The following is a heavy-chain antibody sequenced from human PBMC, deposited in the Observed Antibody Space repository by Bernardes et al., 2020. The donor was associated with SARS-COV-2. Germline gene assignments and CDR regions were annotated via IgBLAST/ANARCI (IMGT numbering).Heavy chain of an antibody. CDR2: INQSGTS. D-gene: IGHD6-6*01. Sequence: SETLSLTCVVSGGSLNGYYWSWIRQSPEKGLEWIGEINQSGTSNYNPSLKSRVTISLDTSKKQFSLRLSSVTAADTAVYYCARGPSIPSYYNYYGMDVWGQGTTVTVSS. V-gene: IGHV4-34*01. J-gene: IGHJ6*02. CDR3: ARGPSIPSYYNYYGMDV. CDR1: GGSLNGYY.